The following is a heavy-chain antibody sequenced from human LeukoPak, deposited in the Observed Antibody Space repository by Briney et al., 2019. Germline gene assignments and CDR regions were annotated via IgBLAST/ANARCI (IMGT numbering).Heavy chain of an antibody. D-gene: IGHD3-16*01. CDR1: GYTFTGYN. Sequence: ASVKVSCKASGYTFTGYNIHWIRQAPGQGLEWMGRINPSTGGTDFAQKFQGKVSMTRDTSISTAYMELSRLGSDDTAVYYCATLGEDKTDTPFDYWGQGTLVTVSS. CDR2: INPSTGGT. CDR3: ATLGEDKTDTPFDY. V-gene: IGHV1-2*06. J-gene: IGHJ4*02.